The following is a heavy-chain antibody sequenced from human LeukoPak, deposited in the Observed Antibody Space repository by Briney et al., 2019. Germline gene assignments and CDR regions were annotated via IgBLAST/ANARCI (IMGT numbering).Heavy chain of an antibody. V-gene: IGHV3-43D*03. D-gene: IGHD6-13*01. CDR2: ISWDGGST. Sequence: PGGSLRLSCAASGFTFSDYYMSWIRQAPGKGLEWVSLISWDGGSTYYADSVKGRFTISRDNSKNSLYLQMNSLRAEDTALYYCAKDMALGRQQLVGNYMDVWGKGTTVTVSS. J-gene: IGHJ6*03. CDR3: AKDMALGRQQLVGNYMDV. CDR1: GFTFSDYY.